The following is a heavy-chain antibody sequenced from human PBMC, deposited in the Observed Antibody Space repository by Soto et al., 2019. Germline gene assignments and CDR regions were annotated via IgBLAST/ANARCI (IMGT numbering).Heavy chain of an antibody. V-gene: IGHV1-69*01. Sequence: QVQLVQSGAEVKKPGSSVTVSCKASGGTFSSYAISWVRQAPGQGLEWMGGIIPIFGTANYAQKFQGRVTSTADESTSTSYMELSSLRSEDTAVYYCASSPGIAAAAAHFDYWGQGTLVTVSS. CDR2: IIPIFGTA. J-gene: IGHJ4*02. CDR1: GGTFSSYA. D-gene: IGHD6-13*01. CDR3: ASSPGIAAAAAHFDY.